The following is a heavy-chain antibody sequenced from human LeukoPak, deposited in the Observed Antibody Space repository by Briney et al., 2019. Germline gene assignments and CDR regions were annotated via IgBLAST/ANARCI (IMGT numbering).Heavy chain of an antibody. CDR3: ARPYDTRGYFPDY. CDR2: ISRGSDHI. J-gene: IGHJ4*02. D-gene: IGHD3-22*01. CDR1: GFTFSNHC. Sequence: GGSLRLSCAASGFTFSNHCMNWVRQAPGKGLEWVSSISRGSDHIFYADSMKGRFTISRDNAKNSLYLQMNSLGAEDTAVYYCARPYDTRGYFPDYWGQGTLVTVSS. V-gene: IGHV3-21*01.